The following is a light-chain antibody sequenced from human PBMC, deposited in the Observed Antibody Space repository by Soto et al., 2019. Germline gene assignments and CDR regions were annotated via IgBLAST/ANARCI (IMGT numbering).Light chain of an antibody. J-gene: IGLJ1*01. CDR3: CSYVCTTSYV. Sequence: QSALTQPVSASGSPGQSISITCTGSASNIGGDKPVSWYQHHAGKAPKVIIYEAVKRPSGVSTRFSGFKSGTTASLTISGLQGEDEADYYCCSYVCTTSYVFGSGTNVKVL. V-gene: IGLV2-23*01. CDR1: ASNIGGDKP. CDR2: EAV.